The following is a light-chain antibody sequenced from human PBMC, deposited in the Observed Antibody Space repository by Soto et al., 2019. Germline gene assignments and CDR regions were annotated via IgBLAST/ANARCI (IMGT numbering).Light chain of an antibody. V-gene: IGKV1-5*03. CDR3: QQYDSLSS. J-gene: IGKJ2*01. CDR2: KVS. Sequence: DIQMTQSPSTLSASVGDRVTITCRASQSVNGWLAWYQQKQGKAPKLLISKVSKLESGDPSRFSGSQSGTKFTLTISSLPPDDLGNYYCQQYDSLSSFGQGTKVEIK. CDR1: QSVNGW.